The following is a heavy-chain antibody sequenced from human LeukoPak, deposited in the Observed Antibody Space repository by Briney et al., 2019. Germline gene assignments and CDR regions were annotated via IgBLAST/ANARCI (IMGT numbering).Heavy chain of an antibody. Sequence: GGSLRLSCAAAGFTFSSYAMSWVRQAPGKGLEWVSVISGSGGSTYYADSVKSRFTISRDNSKNTLYLQMNSLRAEDTAVYYCAKRSARTLRFEYWGQGTLVTVSS. D-gene: IGHD2-15*01. V-gene: IGHV3-23*01. CDR3: AKRSARTLRFEY. J-gene: IGHJ4*02. CDR2: ISGSGGST. CDR1: GFTFSSYA.